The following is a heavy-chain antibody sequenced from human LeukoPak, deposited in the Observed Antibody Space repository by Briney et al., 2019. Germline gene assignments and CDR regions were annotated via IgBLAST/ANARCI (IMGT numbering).Heavy chain of an antibody. V-gene: IGHV3-48*03. D-gene: IGHD6-19*01. CDR2: ISSSGSTI. CDR1: GFTFSSYE. J-gene: IGHJ4*02. CDR3: ARAVGGWQWPFYFDY. Sequence: GGSLRLSCAASGFTFSSYEMNWVRQAPGKGLEWVSYISSSGSTIYYADSVKGRFTISRDNAKNSLYLQMNSLRAEDTAVYYCARAVGGWQWPFYFDYWGQGTLVTVSS.